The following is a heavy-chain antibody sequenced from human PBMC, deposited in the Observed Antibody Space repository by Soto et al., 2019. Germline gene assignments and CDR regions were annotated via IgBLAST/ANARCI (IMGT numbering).Heavy chain of an antibody. D-gene: IGHD3-22*01. V-gene: IGHV1-69*13. CDR3: NTYYYDSSGYSPDAFDI. Sequence: SVKVSCXASGGTFSSYAISWVRQAPGQGLEWMGGIIPIFGTANYAQKFQGRVTITADESTSTAYMELSSLRSEDTAVYYCNTYYYDSSGYSPDAFDIWGQGTMVTVSS. CDR1: GGTFSSYA. CDR2: IIPIFGTA. J-gene: IGHJ3*02.